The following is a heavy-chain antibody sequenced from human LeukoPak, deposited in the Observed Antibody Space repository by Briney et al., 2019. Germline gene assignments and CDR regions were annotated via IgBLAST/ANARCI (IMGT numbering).Heavy chain of an antibody. J-gene: IGHJ4*02. V-gene: IGHV4-59*08. CDR3: ARLGGNWNSPGRDY. D-gene: IGHD3-10*01. CDR2: ISYTGTT. Sequence: SETLSLTCSVSGGSINVYSWTWIRQPPGMRLEWVGHISYTGTTNYNPSLTTRVAISVDTSKNQFSLKLTSVTAAYTGMNFCARLGGNWNSPGRDYWGQGTLVTVSS. CDR1: GGSINVYS.